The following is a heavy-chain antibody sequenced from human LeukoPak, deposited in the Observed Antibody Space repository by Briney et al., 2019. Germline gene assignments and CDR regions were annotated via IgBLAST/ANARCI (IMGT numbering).Heavy chain of an antibody. CDR3: ARDAGWSAAMVTFWFDP. V-gene: IGHV1-3*01. CDR2: INAGSGNT. J-gene: IGHJ5*02. Sequence: ASVKVSCKASGYTFTSYAMHWVRQAPGQRLEWMGWINAGSGNTKYSQKFQGRVTITRDTSASTAYMELSSLRSEDTAVYYCARDAGWSAAMVTFWFDPWGQGTLVTVSS. CDR1: GYTFTSYA. D-gene: IGHD5-18*01.